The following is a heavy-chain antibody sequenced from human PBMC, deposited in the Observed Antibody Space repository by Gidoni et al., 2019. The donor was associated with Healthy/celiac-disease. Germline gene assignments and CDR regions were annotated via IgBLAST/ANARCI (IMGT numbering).Heavy chain of an antibody. Sequence: QVQLVQSGAEVKKPGASVKVSCKASGYTFTSYGISWVRQAPGQGLEWMGWISAYNGNTNYAQKLQGRVTMITDTSTSTADMELRSLRSDDTAVYYCARDPHGSSSAYYYYGMDVWGQGTTVTVSS. J-gene: IGHJ6*02. CDR3: ARDPHGSSSAYYYYGMDV. CDR2: ISAYNGNT. D-gene: IGHD6-13*01. V-gene: IGHV1-18*01. CDR1: GYTFTSYG.